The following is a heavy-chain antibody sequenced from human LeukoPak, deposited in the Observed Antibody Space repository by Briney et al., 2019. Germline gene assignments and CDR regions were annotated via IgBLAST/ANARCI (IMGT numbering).Heavy chain of an antibody. V-gene: IGHV3-48*03. Sequence: GGSLRLSCAASGFTFSSYEMNWVRQAPGKGLEWVSSISRSATTIYYADSVKGRFTISRDNSKNTLYLQMNSLRAEDTAVYYCARDPGTVAARGNWFDPWGQGTLVTVSS. CDR3: ARDPGTVAARGNWFDP. J-gene: IGHJ5*02. CDR1: GFTFSSYE. CDR2: ISRSATTI. D-gene: IGHD1-14*01.